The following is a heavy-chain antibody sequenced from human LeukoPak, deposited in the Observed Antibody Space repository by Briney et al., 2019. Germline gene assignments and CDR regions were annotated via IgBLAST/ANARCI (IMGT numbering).Heavy chain of an antibody. Sequence: PSETLSLTCTVSGYSISSGYYWGWIRQPPGKGLEWIGYLFNNGSTNYNPSLKSRVTLSVGTSKNQFSLKVTSVTAADTAVYFCARIWFGLRRLYYFDYWGQGTLVTVSS. J-gene: IGHJ4*02. CDR2: LFNNGST. V-gene: IGHV4-38-2*02. CDR1: GYSISSGYY. D-gene: IGHD3-10*01. CDR3: ARIWFGLRRLYYFDY.